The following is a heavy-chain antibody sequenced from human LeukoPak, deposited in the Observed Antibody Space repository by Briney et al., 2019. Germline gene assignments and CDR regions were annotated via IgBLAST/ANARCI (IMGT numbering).Heavy chain of an antibody. D-gene: IGHD2-15*01. Sequence: GGSLRLSCAASGFTFCDYDMHWVRHAPGKGVEWVSLIRADGGRTYYADSVNGRFTISRDNTKKSLFLQLNSLSVEDTAMYYCAKDYSFSNFNWGQGTLVTVSS. V-gene: IGHV3-43*02. CDR3: AKDYSFSNFN. J-gene: IGHJ4*02. CDR1: GFTFCDYD. CDR2: IRADGGRT.